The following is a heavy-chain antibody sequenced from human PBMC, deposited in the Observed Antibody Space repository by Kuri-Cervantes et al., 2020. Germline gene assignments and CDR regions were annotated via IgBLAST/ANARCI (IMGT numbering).Heavy chain of an antibody. CDR1: GFTFSSYA. CDR3: AKDPGGIGELLSFLLGY. D-gene: IGHD3-10*01. J-gene: IGHJ4*02. CDR2: ISYDGSNK. V-gene: IGHV3-30-3*01. Sequence: LSLTCAASGFTFSSYAMHWVRQAPGKGLEWVAVISYDGSNKYYADSVKGRFTISRDNSKNTLYLQMNSLRAEDTAVYYCAKDPGGIGELLSFLLGYWGQGTLVTVSS.